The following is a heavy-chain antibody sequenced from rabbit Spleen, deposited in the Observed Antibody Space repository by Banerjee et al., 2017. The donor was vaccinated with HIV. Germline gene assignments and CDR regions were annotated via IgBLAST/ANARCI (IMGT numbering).Heavy chain of an antibody. CDR1: GFTLSSYY. V-gene: IGHV1S7*01. Sequence: HLKKSGGGLVQPGGSLKLSCKASGFTLSSYYMNWVRQAPGKGLEWIGYIDPVFGITYYANRVNGRFSISRENAQNTVFLQMTSLTAADTATYFCARDGAGGSYFALWGPGTLVTVS. CDR2: IDPVFGIT. CDR3: ARDGAGGSYFAL. J-gene: IGHJ4*01. D-gene: IGHD8-1*01.